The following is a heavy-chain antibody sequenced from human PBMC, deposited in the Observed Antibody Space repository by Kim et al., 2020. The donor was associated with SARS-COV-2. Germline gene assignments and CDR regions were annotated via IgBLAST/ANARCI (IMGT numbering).Heavy chain of an antibody. J-gene: IGHJ1*01. V-gene: IGHV3-23*01. Sequence: YADSVKGRFTISSDNSKNTMSLHMNSRRVEDTAIYYCAREFVGPEGQFNSWGQGTPVTVSS. D-gene: IGHD1-20*01. CDR3: AREFVGPEGQFNS.